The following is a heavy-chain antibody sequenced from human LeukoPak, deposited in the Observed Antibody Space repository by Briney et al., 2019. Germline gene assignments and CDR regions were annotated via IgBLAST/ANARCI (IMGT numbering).Heavy chain of an antibody. CDR1: GFTFSNYA. J-gene: IGHJ4*02. V-gene: IGHV3-23*01. CDR3: ARGNSVAGTDISY. Sequence: GGSLRLSCAASGFTFSNYAMSWVRQAPGKGLEWVSGISGRGGSTYYADSVKGRFTISRDNSKNSLYLQMNSLRAEDTAVYYCARGNSVAGTDISYWGQGTLVTVSS. CDR2: ISGRGGST. D-gene: IGHD6-19*01.